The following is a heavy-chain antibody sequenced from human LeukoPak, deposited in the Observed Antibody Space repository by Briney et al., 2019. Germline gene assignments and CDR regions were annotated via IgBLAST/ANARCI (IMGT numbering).Heavy chain of an antibody. J-gene: IGHJ4*02. D-gene: IGHD4-17*01. Sequence: SSETLSLTCTVSGGSINNGDNYWSWIRQPPGKGLEWIGYIYYSGSTNYNPSLKSRVTISVDTSKNQFSLKLSSVTAADTAVYYCARSDYGDKGGFDYWGQGTLVTVSS. CDR3: ARSDYGDKGGFDY. CDR1: GGSINNGDNY. CDR2: IYYSGST. V-gene: IGHV4-61*08.